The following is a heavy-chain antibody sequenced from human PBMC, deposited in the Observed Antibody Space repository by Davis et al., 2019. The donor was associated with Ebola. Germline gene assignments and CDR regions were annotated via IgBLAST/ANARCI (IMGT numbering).Heavy chain of an antibody. V-gene: IGHV1-69*13. J-gene: IGHJ5*02. D-gene: IGHD1-26*01. CDR3: ARERNSGSYSGGFDP. Sequence: SVKVSCKASGGTFSSYAISWVRQAPGQGLEWMGGIIPIFGTANYAQKFQGRVTITADESTNTAYMELSSLRSEDTAVYYCARERNSGSYSGGFDPWGQGTLVTVSS. CDR2: IIPIFGTA. CDR1: GGTFSSYA.